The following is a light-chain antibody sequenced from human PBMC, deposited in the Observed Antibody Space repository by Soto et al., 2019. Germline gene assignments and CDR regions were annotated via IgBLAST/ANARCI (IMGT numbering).Light chain of an antibody. CDR3: CSYGGSYTWV. CDR2: DVS. J-gene: IGLJ7*01. Sequence: QSVLTQPRSVSGSPGQSVTISCTGTSGDVGGYNFVSWYQQHTGKAPTLMIFDVSQRPSGVPDRFSGSKSGNTASLTVSGLQAEDEADYYCCSYGGSYTWVFGGGTQLTVL. V-gene: IGLV2-11*01. CDR1: SGDVGGYNF.